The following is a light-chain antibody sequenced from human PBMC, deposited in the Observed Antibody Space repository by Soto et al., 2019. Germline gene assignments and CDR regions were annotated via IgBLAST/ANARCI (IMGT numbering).Light chain of an antibody. CDR2: EVS. CDR1: SSDVGGYNY. V-gene: IGLV2-14*01. Sequence: QSVPTQPASVSGSPGQSITISCTGTSSDVGGYNYVSWFQHHPGKAPKLLIYEVSNRPSGVSNRFSGSKSGNTASLTISGLQAEDEAAYYCSSYTSSSTVVFGGGTKLTVL. CDR3: SSYTSSSTVV. J-gene: IGLJ3*02.